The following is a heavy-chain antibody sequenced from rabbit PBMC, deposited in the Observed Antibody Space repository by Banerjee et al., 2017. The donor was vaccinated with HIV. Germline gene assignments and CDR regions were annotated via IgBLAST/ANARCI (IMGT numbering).Heavy chain of an antibody. CDR1: GFSFSSSYY. CDR2: IYVGGSEST. V-gene: IGHV1S45*01. J-gene: IGHJ6*01. Sequence: QEQLEESGGDLVKPEGSLTLTCTASGFSFSSSYYMCWVRQAPGKGLEWIACIYVGGSESTYYASWAKGRFTISKTSSTTVTLQVTSLTAADTATYFCARAYGYSGDTYPPYGMDLWGPGTLVTVS. D-gene: IGHD7-1*01. CDR3: ARAYGYSGDTYPPYGMDL.